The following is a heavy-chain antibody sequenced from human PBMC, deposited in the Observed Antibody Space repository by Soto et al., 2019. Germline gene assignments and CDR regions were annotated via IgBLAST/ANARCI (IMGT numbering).Heavy chain of an antibody. CDR2: INSDGSTT. J-gene: IGHJ6*02. V-gene: IGHV3-74*01. CDR1: GFTFRSSG. Sequence: EVQLVESGGGLVQPGGSLRLSWEASGFTFRSSGMNWVRQTPGKGLVWVSRINSDGSTTTYADSVRGRFTISRDNAKNMLYLQVHSLRAEDTDIYYGVRGDYHGMDVWGQGTTVTVSS. CDR3: VRGDYHGMDV.